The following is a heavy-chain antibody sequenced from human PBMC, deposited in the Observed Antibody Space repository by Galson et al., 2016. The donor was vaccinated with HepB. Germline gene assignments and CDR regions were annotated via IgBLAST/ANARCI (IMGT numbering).Heavy chain of an antibody. J-gene: IGHJ4*02. D-gene: IGHD3-9*01. CDR2: ISASGARA. V-gene: IGHV3-23*01. CDR3: AKDSLQYYDILTGLSGFDY. Sequence: RPPGRGLEWLSGISASGARAYYADSVEGRFTISRDNSRNTVSLQMNSLRAEDTAVCYCAKDSLQYYDILTGLSGFDYWGQGTLVTVSS.